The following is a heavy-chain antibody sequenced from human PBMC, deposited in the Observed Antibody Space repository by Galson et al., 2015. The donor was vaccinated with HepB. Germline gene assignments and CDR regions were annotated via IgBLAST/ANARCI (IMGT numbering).Heavy chain of an antibody. V-gene: IGHV3-74*01. CDR2: INSDGSST. J-gene: IGHJ6*02. D-gene: IGHD2-15*01. CDR1: GFTFSSYW. Sequence: SLRLSCAASGFTFSSYWMHWVRQAPGKGLVWVSRINSDGSSTSYADSVKGRFTISRDNAKNTLYLQMNSLRAEDTAVCYCARYPVPGYCSGGSCGLYYYYGMDVWGQGTTVTVSS. CDR3: ARYPVPGYCSGGSCGLYYYYGMDV.